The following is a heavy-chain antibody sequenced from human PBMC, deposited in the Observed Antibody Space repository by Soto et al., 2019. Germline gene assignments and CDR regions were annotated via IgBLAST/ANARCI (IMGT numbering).Heavy chain of an antibody. J-gene: IGHJ6*02. CDR1: GFIFSDYS. CDR3: ARDSSGPQSYGIDV. D-gene: IGHD3-22*01. CDR2: ITTTSSTM. Sequence: GRSLRLSCTPSGFIFSDYSINWHRQAPGKGLEWISYITTTSSTMYYADYVKGRFTISRDNANNSLYLQMNSLRDENTAVYYCARDSSGPQSYGIDVWGQGTTVTVSS. V-gene: IGHV3-48*02.